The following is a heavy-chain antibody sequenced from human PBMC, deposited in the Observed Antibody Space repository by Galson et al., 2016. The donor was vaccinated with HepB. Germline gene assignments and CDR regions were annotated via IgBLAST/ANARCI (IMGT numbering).Heavy chain of an antibody. J-gene: IGHJ4*02. CDR2: IRSEAYGGAT. Sequence: SLRLSCAASGFTFGDYGMSWFRQAPEKGLEWVGFIRSEAYGGATEYAASVKGRFTISRDDSKSIAYLQMDSLKTEDTAVYYCTKSYYYDSSGYYTPSYFEFWGQGALVTVSS. CDR3: TKSYYYDSSGYYTPSYFEF. CDR1: GFTFGDYG. V-gene: IGHV3-49*03. D-gene: IGHD3-22*01.